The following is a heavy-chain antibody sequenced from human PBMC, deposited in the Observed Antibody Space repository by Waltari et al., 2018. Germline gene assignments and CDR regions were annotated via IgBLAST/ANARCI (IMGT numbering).Heavy chain of an antibody. CDR1: GIRLCNFG. V-gene: IGHV3-33*03. J-gene: IGHJ4*02. CDR3: TRLYGDYYFDY. D-gene: IGHD4-17*01. Sequence: QVQLVESGGGVVQPGRSLRLSCAASGIRLCNFGMQWVRQAPGKRLEWVRLIWFDGSKQSYADSVKGQFTISRDNSKNTLYLQMNSLRADDTAVYYCTRLYGDYYFDYWGQGTLVTVSS. CDR2: IWFDGSKQ.